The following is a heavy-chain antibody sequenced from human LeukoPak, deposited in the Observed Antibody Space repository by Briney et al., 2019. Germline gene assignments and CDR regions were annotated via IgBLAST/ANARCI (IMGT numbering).Heavy chain of an antibody. J-gene: IGHJ2*01. V-gene: IGHV4-59*01. CDR2: IYYSGST. CDR1: GGSISSYY. D-gene: IGHD2-21*02. Sequence: PSETLSLTCIVSGGSISSYYWSWIRQPPGKGLEWIGYIYYSGSTSYSPSLKSRVTISVDTSKNRFSLKLSSVTAADTAVYYCARGTATDWYFGLWGRGTLVTVSS. CDR3: ARGTATDWYFGL.